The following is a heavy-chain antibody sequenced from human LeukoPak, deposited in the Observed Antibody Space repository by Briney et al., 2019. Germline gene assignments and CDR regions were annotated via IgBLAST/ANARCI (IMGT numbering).Heavy chain of an antibody. Sequence: GASLTVSCKASGYTFTAYYIHWVRQAPGQGLEWMGWINPNSGATDYAQKFQGRVTMTRDTSITTAYMELTSLTSDDTAVYYCARSSNIAHFDYRGQGILVTVSS. D-gene: IGHD6-13*01. CDR2: INPNSGAT. J-gene: IGHJ4*02. CDR3: ARSSNIAHFDY. V-gene: IGHV1-2*02. CDR1: GYTFTAYY.